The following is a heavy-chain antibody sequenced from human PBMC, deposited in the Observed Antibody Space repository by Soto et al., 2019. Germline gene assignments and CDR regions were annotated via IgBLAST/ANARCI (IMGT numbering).Heavy chain of an antibody. D-gene: IGHD2-2*01. Sequence: GGSLRLSCAASGFTFSGSAMHWVRQASGKGLEWVGRIRSKANSYATAYAASVKGRFTISRDDSKNTAYLQMNSLKTEDTAVYYCTRHWEEIVVVPAAMDPYFDYWGQGTLVTVSS. V-gene: IGHV3-73*01. J-gene: IGHJ4*02. CDR2: IRSKANSYAT. CDR1: GFTFSGSA. CDR3: TRHWEEIVVVPAAMDPYFDY.